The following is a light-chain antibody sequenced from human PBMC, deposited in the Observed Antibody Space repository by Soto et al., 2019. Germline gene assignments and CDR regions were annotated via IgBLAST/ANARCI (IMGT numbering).Light chain of an antibody. CDR3: QTWGTGIHVL. Sequence: QLVLTQSPSASASLGASVKLTCTLSGGHSSYAIAWHQQQPEKGPRYLMKLNSDGSHSKGDGIPDRFSGSSSGAERYLTISSHQSEDEADYYCQTWGTGIHVLFGGGTKVTVL. CDR2: LNSDGSH. J-gene: IGLJ2*01. V-gene: IGLV4-69*01. CDR1: GGHSSYA.